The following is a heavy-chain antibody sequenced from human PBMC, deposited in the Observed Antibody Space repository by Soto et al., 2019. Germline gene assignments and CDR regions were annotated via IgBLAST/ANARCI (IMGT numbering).Heavy chain of an antibody. CDR3: ARTEGSGSYYNFLFDY. CDR1: GGSISSYY. V-gene: IGHV4-59*01. CDR2: IYYSGST. J-gene: IGHJ4*02. Sequence: SETLSLTCTVSGGSISSYYWSWIRQPPGKGLEWIGYIYYSGSTNYNPSLKSRVTISVDTSKNQFSLKLSSVTAADTAVYYCARTEGSGSYYNFLFDYWGQGTLVTVSS. D-gene: IGHD3-10*01.